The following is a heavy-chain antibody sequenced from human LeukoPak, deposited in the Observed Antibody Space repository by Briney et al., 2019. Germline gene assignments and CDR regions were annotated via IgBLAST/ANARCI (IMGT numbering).Heavy chain of an antibody. Sequence: PSETLSLTCTVSGGSIRSSSYYWGWIRQPPGKGLEWIGTIYYSGSTNYNPSLKSRVTISVDTSKNQFSLKLSSVTAADTAVYYCARRRGTVRFDYWGQGTLVTVSS. J-gene: IGHJ4*02. D-gene: IGHD4-17*01. CDR3: ARRRGTVRFDY. CDR2: IYYSGST. CDR1: GGSIRSSSYY. V-gene: IGHV4-39*07.